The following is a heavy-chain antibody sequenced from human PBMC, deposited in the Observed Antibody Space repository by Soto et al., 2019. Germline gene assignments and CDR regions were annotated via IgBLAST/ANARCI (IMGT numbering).Heavy chain of an antibody. CDR3: SRRRGMIMDV. Sequence: QITLKESGPTQVKPTQTLTLTCTFSGFSLITGGVSVAWIRQPPGKALEWLALISGDDEKRYSPSLKSRLTITKDTTKNQVVFTMTNMDPLDTATYYCSRRRGMIMDVWGQGTTVTVSS. D-gene: IGHD3-16*01. V-gene: IGHV2-5*02. CDR1: GFSLITGGVS. J-gene: IGHJ6*02. CDR2: ISGDDEK.